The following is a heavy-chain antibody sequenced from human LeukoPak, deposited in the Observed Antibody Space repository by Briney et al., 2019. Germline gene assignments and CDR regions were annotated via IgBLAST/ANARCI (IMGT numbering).Heavy chain of an antibody. Sequence: PSGTLSLTCTVSGGSISSSSYYWGWIRQPPGKGLECIGLISSSGSTSYNPSLKSRFTISVDTSKNQFSLKLSSVTAADTAVYFCARGPYSYDSSGAFDIWGQGTMVTVSS. CDR2: ISSSGST. J-gene: IGHJ3*02. CDR1: GGSISSSSYY. D-gene: IGHD3-22*01. CDR3: ARGPYSYDSSGAFDI. V-gene: IGHV4-39*07.